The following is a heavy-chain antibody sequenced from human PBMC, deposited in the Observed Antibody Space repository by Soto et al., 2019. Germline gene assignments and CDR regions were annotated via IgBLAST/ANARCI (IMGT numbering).Heavy chain of an antibody. V-gene: IGHV1-69*13. Sequence: SVKVSCKASGGTFSSYAISWVRQAPGQGLDWMGGLIPIFGTANYAQKFQGRVTITADESTSTAYMELSSLRSEDTAVYYCASPFRRVVVVVAARYAFDIWGQGTMVTVSS. J-gene: IGHJ3*02. D-gene: IGHD2-15*01. CDR1: GGTFSSYA. CDR3: ASPFRRVVVVVAARYAFDI. CDR2: LIPIFGTA.